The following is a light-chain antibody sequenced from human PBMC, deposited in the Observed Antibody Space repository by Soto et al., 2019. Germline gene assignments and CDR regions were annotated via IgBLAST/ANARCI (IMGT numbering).Light chain of an antibody. J-gene: IGKJ4*01. CDR2: DAS. Sequence: EIVLTQSPATLSLSPGERATLSCRASQSVSSYLAWYQQKPGQAPRLLIYDASNRATGIPARFSGSGSGTDFTLTIISLEPADFAVYYCQQRSNWSPLTFGGGTKVEIK. V-gene: IGKV3-11*01. CDR1: QSVSSY. CDR3: QQRSNWSPLT.